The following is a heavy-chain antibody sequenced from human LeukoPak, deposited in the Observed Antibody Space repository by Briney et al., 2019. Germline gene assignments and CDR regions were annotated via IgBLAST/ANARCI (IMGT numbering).Heavy chain of an antibody. J-gene: IGHJ4*02. CDR2: IYYDGSNK. CDR3: ARDRTYFSDY. V-gene: IGHV3-33*01. Sequence: GGSLRLSCAASGFTFRSAGMHWVRQAPGKGLEWVAVIYYDGSNKYYADSVKGRFTISRDNSKSTLYLQMNSLRAEDTAVYYCARDRTYFSDYWGQGTLVTVSS. CDR1: GFTFRSAG.